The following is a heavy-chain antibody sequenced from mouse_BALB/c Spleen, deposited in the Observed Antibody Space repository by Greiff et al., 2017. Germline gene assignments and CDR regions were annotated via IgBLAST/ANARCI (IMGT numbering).Heavy chain of an antibody. CDR2: INPSTGYT. D-gene: IGHD2-4*01. J-gene: IGHJ2*01. CDR1: GYTFTSYW. Sequence: VQLQQSGAELAKPGASVKMSCKASGYTFTSYWMHWVKQRPGQGLEWIGYINPSTGYTEYNQKFKDKATLTADKSSSTAYMQLSSLTSEDSAGYYCARLEGYDYGEVDYWGQGTTLTVSS. V-gene: IGHV1-7*01. CDR3: ARLEGYDYGEVDY.